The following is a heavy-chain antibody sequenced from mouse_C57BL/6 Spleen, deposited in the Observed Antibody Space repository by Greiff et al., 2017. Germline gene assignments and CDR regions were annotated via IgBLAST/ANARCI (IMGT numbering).Heavy chain of an antibody. CDR3: ARDYGSSYYAMDY. J-gene: IGHJ4*01. V-gene: IGHV1-82*01. CDR2: LYPGDGDT. Sequence: VQLHQSGPELVKPGASVKISCTASGYAFSSSWMTWVKQRPGKGLEWIGRLYPGDGDTNYNGKFKGKATLTADKSSSTAYMPLSSLTYEDSAVYFCARDYGSSYYAMDYWGQRTSVTVSS. D-gene: IGHD1-1*01. CDR1: GYAFSSSW.